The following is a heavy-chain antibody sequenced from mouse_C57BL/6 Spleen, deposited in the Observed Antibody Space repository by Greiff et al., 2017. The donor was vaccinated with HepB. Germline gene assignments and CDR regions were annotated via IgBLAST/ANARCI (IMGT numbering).Heavy chain of an antibody. CDR3: AREGYYGYDEGYFDV. V-gene: IGHV1-64*01. D-gene: IGHD2-2*01. Sequence: QVQLQQSGAELVKPGASVKLSCKASGYTFTSYWMHWVKQRPGQGLEWIGMIHPNSGSTNYNEKFKSKATLTVDKSSSTAYMQLSSLTSEDSAVYYCAREGYYGYDEGYFDVWGTGTTVTVSS. J-gene: IGHJ1*03. CDR1: GYTFTSYW. CDR2: IHPNSGST.